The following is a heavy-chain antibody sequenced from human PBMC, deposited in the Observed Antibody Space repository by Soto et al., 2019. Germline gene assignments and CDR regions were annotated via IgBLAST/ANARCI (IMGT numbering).Heavy chain of an antibody. CDR1: GFTFSGYS. V-gene: IGHV3-48*02. CDR2: ISSGSKTI. Sequence: EVQLVESGGGLVQWGGSLRLSCAASGFTFSGYSVNWVRQAPGKGLEWVSYISSGSKTIYYAESVKGRFTVSRDNARNSQYLQMNSLRDEDTAFYYCVREAILGVRSFDYWGQGTLVTVSS. D-gene: IGHD3-3*01. CDR3: VREAILGVRSFDY. J-gene: IGHJ4*02.